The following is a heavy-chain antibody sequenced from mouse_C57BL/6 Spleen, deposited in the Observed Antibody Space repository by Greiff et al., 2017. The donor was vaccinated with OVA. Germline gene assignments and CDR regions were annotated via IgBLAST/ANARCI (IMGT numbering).Heavy chain of an antibody. J-gene: IGHJ1*03. D-gene: IGHD1-1*01. CDR1: GYTFTSYW. Sequence: QVQLQQPGAELVKPGASVKLSCKASGYTFTSYWMHWVKQRPGQGLEWIGMIHPNSGSTNYNEKFKSKATLTVDKSSSTAYMQLSSLTSEDSAVYYLARGGITAVVAAWDWYVDVWGTGTTVTVSS. V-gene: IGHV1-64*01. CDR3: ARGGITAVVAAWDWYVDV. CDR2: IHPNSGST.